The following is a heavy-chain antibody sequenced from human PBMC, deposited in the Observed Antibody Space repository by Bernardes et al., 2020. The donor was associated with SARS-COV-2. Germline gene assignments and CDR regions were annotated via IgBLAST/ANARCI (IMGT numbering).Heavy chain of an antibody. D-gene: IGHD4-17*01. J-gene: IGHJ4*02. V-gene: IGHV4-59*01. Sequence: SETLSLTCTVSGGSISSYYWSWIRQPPGKGLEWIGYIYYSGSTNYNPSLKSRVTISVDTSKNQFSLKLSSVTAADTAVYYCARVRDPTGGIYFDYWGQGTLVTVSS. CDR1: GGSISSYY. CDR2: IYYSGST. CDR3: ARVRDPTGGIYFDY.